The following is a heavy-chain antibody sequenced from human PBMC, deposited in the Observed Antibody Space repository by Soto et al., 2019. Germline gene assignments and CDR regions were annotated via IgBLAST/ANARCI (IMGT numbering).Heavy chain of an antibody. D-gene: IGHD1-26*01. V-gene: IGHV1-18*01. J-gene: IGHJ4*02. Sequence: QVQLVQSGAEVKKPGASVKVSCKTSGFNFFNYGYTWVRQAPGQGLEWVGCIRAFSGRKDYAPKFQGRFTLTADTSTSTAYMELGSLTSDDTAVYYCARTSSTANFEGWGQGTLVTVSS. CDR1: GFNFFNYG. CDR3: ARTSSTANFEG. CDR2: IRAFSGRK.